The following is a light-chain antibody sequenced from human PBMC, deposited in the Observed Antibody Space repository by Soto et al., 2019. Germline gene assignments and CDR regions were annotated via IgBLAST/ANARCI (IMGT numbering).Light chain of an antibody. CDR3: QRRSNWPPT. CDR1: QSVSSY. J-gene: IGKJ4*01. CDR2: DAS. V-gene: IGKV3-11*01. Sequence: EIVLTQSPATLSLSPGERATLSCRASQSVSSYLAWYQQKPGQAPRLLIYDASNRATGIPARFSGSGSGTDFTLTISSLEPEDFAVYYCQRRSNWPPTFGGGTKVDIK.